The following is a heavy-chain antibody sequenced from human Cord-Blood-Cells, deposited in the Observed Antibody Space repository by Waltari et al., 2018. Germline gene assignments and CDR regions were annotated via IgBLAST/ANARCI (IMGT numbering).Heavy chain of an antibody. Sequence: QLQLRESGPGLVKPSETLSHPCTVSGGSISSSSYYWGWIRQPPGKGLEWIGSIYYSGSTYYNPSLKSRVTISVDTSKNQFSLKLSSVTAADTAVYYCARLTYDSSGYFIDYWGQGTLVTVSS. CDR2: IYYSGST. CDR3: ARLTYDSSGYFIDY. J-gene: IGHJ4*02. V-gene: IGHV4-39*01. CDR1: GGSISSSSYY. D-gene: IGHD3-22*01.